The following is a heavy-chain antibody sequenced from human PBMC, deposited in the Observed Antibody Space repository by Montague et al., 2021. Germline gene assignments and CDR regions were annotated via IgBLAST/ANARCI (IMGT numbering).Heavy chain of an antibody. CDR2: IKPDGSFI. D-gene: IGHD3-22*01. CDR1: GFTFSRYW. Sequence: SLRLSCAASGFTFSRYWMHWVRQVPGKGLVWVSRIKPDGSFISYADSVKGRLIISRDNAKNTLSLQMNSLRADDTAVYYCVRDQVDYYDSPGDDFDYWGQGTLVTVSS. CDR3: VRDQVDYYDSPGDDFDY. V-gene: IGHV3-74*01. J-gene: IGHJ4*02.